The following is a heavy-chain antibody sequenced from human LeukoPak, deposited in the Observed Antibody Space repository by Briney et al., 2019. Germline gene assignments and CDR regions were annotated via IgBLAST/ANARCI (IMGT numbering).Heavy chain of an antibody. V-gene: IGHV7-4-1*02. CDR1: GYTFTSYT. D-gene: IGHD3-22*01. Sequence: AASVKVSCKASGYTFTSYTMNWVRQAPGQGLEWMGWINTNTGNPTYAQGFTGRFVFSLDTSVSTAYLQISSLKAADTAVYYCARGGLVYYYDRSGYFPYWGQGTLVTVSS. CDR3: ARGGLVYYYDRSGYFPY. CDR2: INTNTGNP. J-gene: IGHJ4*02.